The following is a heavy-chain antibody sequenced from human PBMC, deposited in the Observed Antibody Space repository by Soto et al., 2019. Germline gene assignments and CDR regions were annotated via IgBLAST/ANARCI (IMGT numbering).Heavy chain of an antibody. J-gene: IGHJ5*02. CDR3: ARMSRGPTRGSGWFDP. CDR1: GGTFSSYT. V-gene: IGHV1-69*02. Sequence: QVQLVQSGAEVKKPGSSVKVSCKASGGTFSSYTISWVRQAPGQGLEWMGRIIPILGIANYAQKFQGRVTITTDKHTNXAYMELSSLRSEDTAVYYCARMSRGPTRGSGWFDPWGQGTLVTVSS. D-gene: IGHD3-10*01. CDR2: IIPILGIA.